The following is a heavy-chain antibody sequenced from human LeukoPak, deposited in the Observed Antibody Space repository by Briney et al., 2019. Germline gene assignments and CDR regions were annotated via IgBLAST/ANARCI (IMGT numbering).Heavy chain of an antibody. CDR2: IYYSGNT. Sequence: NPSQTLSLTCTVSGDSISTYNYFWGWIRQPPGKGLEWIGSIYYSGNTYYSPSLKSRVTISADTSKNQFSLKVTSVTAADTAVYYCARASGGYYWDFDYWGQGTLVTVSS. D-gene: IGHD3-22*01. CDR3: ARASGGYYWDFDY. J-gene: IGHJ4*02. CDR1: GDSISTYNYF. V-gene: IGHV4-39*01.